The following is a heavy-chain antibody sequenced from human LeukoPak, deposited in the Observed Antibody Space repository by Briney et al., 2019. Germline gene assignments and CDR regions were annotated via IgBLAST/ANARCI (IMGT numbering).Heavy chain of an antibody. J-gene: IGHJ4*02. Sequence: NPSETLSLTCTLSSGSLSSSYWSWIRQPAGKGLEWIGRIYTSGSTNYNPSLKSRVTMSVDTSKNRFSLNLSSVTAADTAVYYCARHHDSSGLYGPFDYWGQGTLVTVSS. CDR2: IYTSGST. V-gene: IGHV4-4*07. D-gene: IGHD3-22*01. CDR1: SGSLSSSY. CDR3: ARHHDSSGLYGPFDY.